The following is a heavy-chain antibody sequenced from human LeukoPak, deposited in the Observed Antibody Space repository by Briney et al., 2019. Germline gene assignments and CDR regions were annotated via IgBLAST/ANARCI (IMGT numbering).Heavy chain of an antibody. CDR2: IIPILGIA. Sequence: SVKVSCKASGGTFSSYAISWVRQAPGQGLEWMGRIIPILGIANYAQKFQGRVTITADKSTSTAYMELSSLRSEDTAVYYCARPXEISDEGIAVAGYAFDIWGQGTMVTVSS. CDR1: GGTFSSYA. V-gene: IGHV1-69*04. J-gene: IGHJ3*02. CDR3: ARPXEISDEGIAVAGYAFDI. D-gene: IGHD6-19*01.